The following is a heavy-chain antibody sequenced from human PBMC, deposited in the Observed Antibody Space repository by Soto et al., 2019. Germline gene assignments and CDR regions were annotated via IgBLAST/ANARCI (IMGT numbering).Heavy chain of an antibody. V-gene: IGHV3-66*01. CDR3: ARDTLGGAYDFWH. Sequence: EVRLVESGGGLVQPGGSLRLSCAASGFSVSNLYMTWVRQAPGKGLEWVSVISSGGSTYYADSVKGRFTISRDSSKNTLYLEMNRLRAGDTAVYYCARDTLGGAYDFWHGGQGTLVTVSS. J-gene: IGHJ4*02. CDR2: ISSGGST. D-gene: IGHD3-3*01. CDR1: GFSVSNLY.